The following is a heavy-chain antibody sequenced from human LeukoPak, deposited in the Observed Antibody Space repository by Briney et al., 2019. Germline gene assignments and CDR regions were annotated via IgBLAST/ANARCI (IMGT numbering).Heavy chain of an antibody. CDR1: GYTFTGYY. V-gene: IGHV1-2*02. J-gene: IGHJ3*02. CDR2: INPNSGGT. D-gene: IGHD1-1*01. CDR3: AGGGNRYNWNDESAFDI. Sequence: ASVKVSCKASGYTFTGYYMHWVRQAPGQRLEWMGWINPNSGGTNYAQKFQGRVTMTRDTSISTAYIVLSRLRSDDTALYYCAGGGNRYNWNDESAFDIWGQGTMVTVSS.